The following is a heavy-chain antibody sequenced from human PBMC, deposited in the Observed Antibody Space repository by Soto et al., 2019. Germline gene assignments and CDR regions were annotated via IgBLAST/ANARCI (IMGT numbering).Heavy chain of an antibody. Sequence: QVQLVESGGGVVQPGRSLRLSCAASGFTFSSYAMHWVRQAPGKGLEWVAVISYDGSNKYYADSVKGRFTIYRDNSKNALYLQMISMRAEDTAVYYWARDGRAGRDSSRGYYYYGMDVWGQGTTVTVSS. CDR1: GFTFSSYA. CDR2: ISYDGSNK. D-gene: IGHD6-13*01. J-gene: IGHJ6*02. V-gene: IGHV3-30-3*01. CDR3: ARDGRAGRDSSRGYYYYGMDV.